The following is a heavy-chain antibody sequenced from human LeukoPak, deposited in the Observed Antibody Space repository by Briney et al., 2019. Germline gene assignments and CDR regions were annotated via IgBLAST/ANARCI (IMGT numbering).Heavy chain of an antibody. D-gene: IGHD6-19*01. CDR2: INHSGST. CDR3: AREQWLAYYFDY. Sequence: PSETLSLTCAVYGGSFSGSYWSWIRQPPGKGLEWIGEINHSGSTNYNPSLKSRVTISVDTSKNQFSLKLSSVTAADTAVYYCAREQWLAYYFDYWGQGTLVTVSS. J-gene: IGHJ4*02. V-gene: IGHV4-34*01. CDR1: GGSFSGSY.